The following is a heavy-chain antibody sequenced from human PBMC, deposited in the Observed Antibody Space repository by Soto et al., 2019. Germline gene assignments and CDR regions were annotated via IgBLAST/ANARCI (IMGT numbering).Heavy chain of an antibody. CDR1: GYTFTSYG. D-gene: IGHD4-17*01. J-gene: IGHJ3*02. CDR3: ARDLGGAHDYGDYVFDAFDI. V-gene: IGHV1-18*01. Sequence: ASVKVSCKASGYTFTSYGISWVRQAPGQGLEWMGWISAYNGNTNYAQKLQGRVTMTTDTSTSTAYMELRSLRSDDTAVYYCARDLGGAHDYGDYVFDAFDIWGQGTMVPVSS. CDR2: ISAYNGNT.